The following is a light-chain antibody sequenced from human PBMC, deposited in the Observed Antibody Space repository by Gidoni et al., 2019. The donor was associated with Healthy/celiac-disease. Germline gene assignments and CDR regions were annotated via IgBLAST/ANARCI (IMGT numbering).Light chain of an antibody. CDR2: GAS. CDR3: QQYGSSPWT. Sequence: VLTQSPGTLSLSPGERATLSCRASQSVSSSYLAWYQQKPGQAPRLLIYGASSRATGSPDRCSGSGSGTDFTLTISRLEPEDFAVYYCQQYGSSPWTFGQGTKVEIK. CDR1: QSVSSSY. J-gene: IGKJ1*01. V-gene: IGKV3-20*01.